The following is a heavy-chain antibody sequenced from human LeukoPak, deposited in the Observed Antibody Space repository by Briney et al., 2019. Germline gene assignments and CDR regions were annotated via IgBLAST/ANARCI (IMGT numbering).Heavy chain of an antibody. CDR3: AREVGATFQGDWFDP. D-gene: IGHD1-26*01. CDR2: ISYDGSNK. V-gene: IGHV3-30*04. J-gene: IGHJ5*02. Sequence: GGSPRLSCAASGFTFSSYAMHWVRQAPGKGLEWVAVISYDGSNKYYADSVKGRFTISRDNSKNTLYLQMNSLRAEDTAVYYCAREVGATFQGDWFDPWGQGTLVTVSS. CDR1: GFTFSSYA.